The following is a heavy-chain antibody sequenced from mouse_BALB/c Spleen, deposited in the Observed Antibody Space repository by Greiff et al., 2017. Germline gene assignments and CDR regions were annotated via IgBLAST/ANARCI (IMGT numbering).Heavy chain of an antibody. D-gene: IGHD2-1*01. V-gene: IGHV5-6-5*01. CDR2: ISSGGST. Sequence: DVHLVESGGGLVKPGGSLKLSCAASGFTFSSYAMSWVRQTPEKRLEWVASISSGGSTYYPDSVKGRFTISRDNARNILYLQMSSLRSEDTAMYYCARGGGNHGDYWGQGTSVTVSS. CDR3: ARGGGNHGDY. J-gene: IGHJ4*01. CDR1: GFTFSSYA.